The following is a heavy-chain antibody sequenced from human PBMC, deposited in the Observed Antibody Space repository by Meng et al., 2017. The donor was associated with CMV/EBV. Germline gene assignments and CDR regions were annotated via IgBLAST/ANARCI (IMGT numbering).Heavy chain of an antibody. D-gene: IGHD1-26*01. CDR3: GGTWEPYAFDI. CDR2: IYPGDSDT. Sequence: GESLKISWKGSGYSCTSYWIGWVRQMPGKGLEWMGIIYPGDSDTRYSPSFPGQVTISADKSISTAYLQWSSLKASDTAMYYCGGTWEPYAFDIWGQGTMVTVSS. V-gene: IGHV5-51*01. J-gene: IGHJ3*02. CDR1: GYSCTSYW.